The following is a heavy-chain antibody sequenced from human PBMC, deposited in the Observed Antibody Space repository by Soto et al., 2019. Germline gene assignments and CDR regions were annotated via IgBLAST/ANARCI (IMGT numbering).Heavy chain of an antibody. D-gene: IGHD3-3*01. J-gene: IGHJ4*02. V-gene: IGHV3-48*02. CDR3: ARDSVLRFLEWDITGYFDY. CDR1: GFTFSSYS. CDR2: ISSSSSTI. Sequence: GGSLRLSCAASGFTFSSYSMNWVRQAPGKGLEWVSYISSSSSTIYYADSVKGRFTISRDNAKNSLYLQMNSLRDEDTAVYYCARDSVLRFLEWDITGYFDYWGQGTLVTVSS.